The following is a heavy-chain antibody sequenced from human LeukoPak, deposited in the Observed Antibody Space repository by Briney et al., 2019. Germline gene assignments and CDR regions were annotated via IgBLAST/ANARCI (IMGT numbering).Heavy chain of an antibody. CDR3: ARDSHYYDSSGYFGY. CDR1: GFTFSSYA. Sequence: PGGSLRLSCAASGFTFSSYAMSWVRQAPGKGLEWVSAISGSGGSTYYADSVKGRFTISRDNSKNTLYLQMNSLRAEDTAVYYCARDSHYYDSSGYFGYWGQGTLVTVSS. CDR2: ISGSGGST. V-gene: IGHV3-23*01. J-gene: IGHJ4*02. D-gene: IGHD3-22*01.